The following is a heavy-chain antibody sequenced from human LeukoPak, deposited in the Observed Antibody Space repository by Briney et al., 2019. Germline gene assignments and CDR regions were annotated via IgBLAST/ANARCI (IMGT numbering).Heavy chain of an antibody. Sequence: ASVKVSCKASGYTFTSYGINWVRQAPGQGLEWMGWISAYNGNTNYAQKLQGRVTMTTDTSTSTAYMELRSLRSDDTAVYYCARGIAVAGAVQDAFDIWGQGTMVTVSS. CDR2: ISAYNGNT. CDR3: ARGIAVAGAVQDAFDI. CDR1: GYTFTSYG. D-gene: IGHD6-19*01. V-gene: IGHV1-18*01. J-gene: IGHJ3*02.